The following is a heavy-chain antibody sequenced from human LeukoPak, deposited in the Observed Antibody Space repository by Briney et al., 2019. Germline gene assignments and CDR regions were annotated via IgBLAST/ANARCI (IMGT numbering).Heavy chain of an antibody. CDR2: INSDGNST. CDR1: GFTFSTYW. J-gene: IGHJ4*02. D-gene: IGHD3-22*01. CDR3: VRDMGYYDKV. V-gene: IGHV3-74*01. Sequence: GGSLRLSCAASGFTFSTYWMHWVRQAPGEGLVWVSRINSDGNSTNYADFVKRRFTIPRDNAKNTLYLQMNSLRAEDTAVYYCVRDMGYYDKVWGQGTLVTVSS.